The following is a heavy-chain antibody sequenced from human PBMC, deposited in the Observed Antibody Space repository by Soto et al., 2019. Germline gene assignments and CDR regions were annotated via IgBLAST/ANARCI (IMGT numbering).Heavy chain of an antibody. D-gene: IGHD6-19*01. CDR1: GGSISSSSYY. CDR3: ARHRVAVAGNNLDY. CDR2: IYYSGST. Sequence: QLQLQESGPGLVKPSETLSLTCTVSGGSISSSSYYWGWIRQPPGKGLEWIGSIYYSGSTYYNPSLKSRVTISVDTSKNQFSLKLSSVTAADTAVYYCARHRVAVAGNNLDYWGQGTLVTVSS. V-gene: IGHV4-39*01. J-gene: IGHJ4*02.